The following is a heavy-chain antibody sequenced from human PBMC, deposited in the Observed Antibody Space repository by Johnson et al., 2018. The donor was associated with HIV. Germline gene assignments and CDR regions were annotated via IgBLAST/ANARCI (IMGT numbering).Heavy chain of an antibody. CDR1: GFTFSSYW. CDR3: ARKRGYYDSSGYSDAFDI. Sequence: VQLVESGGGLVQPGGSLTLSCAASGFTFSSYWMHWVRQVAGKGLVWVARINSDGSRTNYADSVKGRFTLSRDNAKNTLYLQMNSLRAEDTAVYYCARKRGYYDSSGYSDAFDIWGQGTMVTVSS. J-gene: IGHJ3*02. CDR2: INSDGSRT. V-gene: IGHV3-74*01. D-gene: IGHD3-22*01.